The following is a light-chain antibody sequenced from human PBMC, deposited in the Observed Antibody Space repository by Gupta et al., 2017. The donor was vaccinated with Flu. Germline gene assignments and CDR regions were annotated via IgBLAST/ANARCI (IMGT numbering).Light chain of an antibody. CDR3: QSYDSSLSGDVL. V-gene: IGLV1-40*01. CDR2: GHT. Sequence: QSVLTQPPSVSGAQGQSVTISCTGSSHNNGAGYSVHWYQQVPGTAPKVLLYGHTNRPSGVPDRFFGSKSGTSATLTITGLQAEDEAVYYCQSYDSSLSGDVLFGRGTKLTVL. J-gene: IGLJ2*01. CDR1: SHNNGAGYS.